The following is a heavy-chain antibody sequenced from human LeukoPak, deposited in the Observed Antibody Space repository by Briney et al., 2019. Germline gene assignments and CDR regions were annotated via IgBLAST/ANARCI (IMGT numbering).Heavy chain of an antibody. CDR2: IFHTGIT. Sequence: SETLPLTCTVSGGSVTKYYWHWIRQAPGKGLEWIGFIFHTGITNYNPSLKSRVTISVDTSKNQFSPKLTSVTAADTAVYFCARDLFPVNWFESWGQGTLVTVSS. CDR3: ARDLFPVNWFES. CDR1: GGSVTKYY. V-gene: IGHV4-59*02. J-gene: IGHJ5*01.